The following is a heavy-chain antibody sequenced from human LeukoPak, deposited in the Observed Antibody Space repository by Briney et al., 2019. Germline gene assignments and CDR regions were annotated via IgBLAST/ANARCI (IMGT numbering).Heavy chain of an antibody. J-gene: IGHJ6*02. CDR2: IKQDGSKN. CDR3: VRVNNLGHGNYYGLDV. D-gene: IGHD1/OR15-1a*01. V-gene: IGHV3-7*04. Sequence: TGGSLRLSCAASGFTFSGNWMSWVRQAPGKGLEWVANIKQDGSKNYYMDSVKGRFTISRDNAKSSLYLQMNSLRAEDTAVYYCVRVNNLGHGNYYGLDVWGQGTTVTVSS. CDR1: GFTFSGNW.